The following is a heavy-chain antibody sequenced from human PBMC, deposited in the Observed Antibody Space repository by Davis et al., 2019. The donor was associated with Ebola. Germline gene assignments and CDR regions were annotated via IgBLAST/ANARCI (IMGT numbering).Heavy chain of an antibody. CDR2: ISYDGSNK. CDR3: ARASIVVVIINWFDP. CDR1: GFTFSSYA. J-gene: IGHJ5*02. Sequence: GESLKISCAASGFTFSSYAMHWVRQAPGKGLEWVAVISYDGSNKYYADSVKGRFTISRDNSKNTLYLQMNSLRAEDTAVYYCARASIVVVIINWFDPWGQGTLVTVSS. V-gene: IGHV3-30-3*01. D-gene: IGHD3-22*01.